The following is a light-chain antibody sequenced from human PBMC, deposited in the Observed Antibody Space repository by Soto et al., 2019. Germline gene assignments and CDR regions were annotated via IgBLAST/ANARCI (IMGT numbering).Light chain of an antibody. CDR1: QSISSW. CDR2: DAP. CDR3: QQYNSSALT. J-gene: IGKJ4*01. V-gene: IGKV1-5*01. Sequence: DIQMTQSPSTLSASVGDRVTITCRASQSISSWLAWYQQKPGKAPKLLIYDAPSLESGVPSRFSGSGSGTEFTLTISSLQPDDFATYYCQQYNSSALTFGGGTKVEIK.